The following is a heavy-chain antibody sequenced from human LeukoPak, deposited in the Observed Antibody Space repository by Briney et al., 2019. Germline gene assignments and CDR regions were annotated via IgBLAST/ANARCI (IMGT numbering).Heavy chain of an antibody. Sequence: GESLKISCKGSGYSFTSYWIGWVRQMPGKGLGWMGIIYPGDSDTRYSPSFQGQVTISADKSISTAYLQWSSLKASDTAMYYCARRPYDSSGYYYEDAFDIWGQGTMVTVSS. V-gene: IGHV5-51*01. CDR2: IYPGDSDT. CDR1: GYSFTSYW. D-gene: IGHD3-22*01. J-gene: IGHJ3*02. CDR3: ARRPYDSSGYYYEDAFDI.